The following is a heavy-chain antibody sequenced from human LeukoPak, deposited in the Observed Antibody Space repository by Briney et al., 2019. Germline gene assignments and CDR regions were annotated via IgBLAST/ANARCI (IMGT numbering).Heavy chain of an antibody. V-gene: IGHV3-11*05. CDR1: GFSVSDYS. Sequence: NAGGSLRLSRAASGFSVSDYSISWIRQSPGKGLEWISYVTSGSGSTNYADSVKGRFTISRDNAKNSVALQLDGLRADDTAVYFCTRERRGSYYAFESWGQGTLVTVSS. D-gene: IGHD3-16*01. CDR2: VTSGSGST. J-gene: IGHJ4*02. CDR3: TRERRGSYYAFES.